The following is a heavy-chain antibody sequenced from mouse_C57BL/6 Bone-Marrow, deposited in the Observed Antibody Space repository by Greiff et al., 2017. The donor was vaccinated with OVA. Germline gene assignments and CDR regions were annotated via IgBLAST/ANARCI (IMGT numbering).Heavy chain of an antibody. CDR3: AREGVYYYGKGTCYFDY. V-gene: IGHV1-72*01. J-gene: IGHJ2*01. CDR1: GYTFTSYW. Sequence: QVQLQQPGAELVKPGASVKLSCKASGYTFTSYWLHWVKQRPGRGLEWIGRIDPNSGGTKYNEKFKSKATLTVDKPSSPAYMQLSSLTSEDSAVYYCAREGVYYYGKGTCYFDYWGQGTTLTVSS. D-gene: IGHD1-1*01. CDR2: IDPNSGGT.